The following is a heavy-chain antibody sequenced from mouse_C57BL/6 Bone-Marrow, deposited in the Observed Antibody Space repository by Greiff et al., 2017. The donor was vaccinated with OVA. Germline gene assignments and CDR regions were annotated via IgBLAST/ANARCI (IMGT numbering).Heavy chain of an antibody. D-gene: IGHD2-4*01. Sequence: VQLQESGAELVKPGASVKLSCKASGYTFTEYTIHWVKQRSGQGLEWIGWFYPGSGSITYNEKFKDKATLTADKSSSTVYMELSRLTSEDAAVYFCARHGIYYDYDGGFGYWGQGTTLTVSS. V-gene: IGHV1-62-2*01. CDR2: FYPGSGSI. J-gene: IGHJ2*01. CDR3: ARHGIYYDYDGGFGY. CDR1: GYTFTEYT.